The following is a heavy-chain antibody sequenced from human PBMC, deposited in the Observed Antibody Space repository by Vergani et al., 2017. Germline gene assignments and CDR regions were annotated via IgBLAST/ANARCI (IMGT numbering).Heavy chain of an antibody. D-gene: IGHD3-10*01. CDR1: GGSISSGGYY. J-gene: IGHJ4*02. CDR2: IYYSGST. CDR3: AARTRWFGELLEDY. Sequence: QVQLPESGPGLVKPSQTLSLTFPVSGGSISSGGYYWSWIRQHPGKGLEWIGYIYYSGSTYYNPSLKSRVTISVDTSKNQFSLKLSSVTAADTAVYYCAARTRWFGELLEDYWGQGTLVTVSS. V-gene: IGHV4-31*03.